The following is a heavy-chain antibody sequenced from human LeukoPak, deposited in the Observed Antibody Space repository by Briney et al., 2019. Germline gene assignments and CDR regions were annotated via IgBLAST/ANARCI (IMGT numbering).Heavy chain of an antibody. D-gene: IGHD3-10*01. J-gene: IGHJ4*02. CDR1: GYSSTSYD. Sequence: ASVKVSCKASGYSSTSYDINWVRQATGQGLEWMGWMNPDSANTGYAQKFQGRVTMTRDTSISTAYMELSSLRSDDTAVYYCVRSTMGVRRTNDYWGQGTLVTVSS. CDR3: VRSTMGVRRTNDY. CDR2: MNPDSANT. V-gene: IGHV1-8*01.